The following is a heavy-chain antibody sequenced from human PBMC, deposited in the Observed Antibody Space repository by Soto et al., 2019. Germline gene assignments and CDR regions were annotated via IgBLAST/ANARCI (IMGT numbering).Heavy chain of an antibody. CDR1: GFTFSSYG. CDR2: ISYDGSNK. V-gene: IGHV3-30*18. D-gene: IGHD3-3*01. Sequence: GGSLRLSCAASGFTFSSYGMHWVRQAPGKGLEWAAVISYDGSNKYYADSVKGRFTISRDNSKNTLYLQMDSLRAEDTAVYYCAKDQRYYDFWSGYSNYYYYGMDVWGQGTTVTVSS. CDR3: AKDQRYYDFWSGYSNYYYYGMDV. J-gene: IGHJ6*02.